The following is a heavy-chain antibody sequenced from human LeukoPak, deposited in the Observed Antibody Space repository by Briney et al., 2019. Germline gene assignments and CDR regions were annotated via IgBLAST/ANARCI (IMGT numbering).Heavy chain of an antibody. Sequence: SETLSLTCTVSGASISSYSWSWIRQTPGKGLEWLGYIYYNGNTNYNPSLKSRVTISVDTSKNQFSLRLRSVTAADTAVYYCVRRMVGAIRPFDYWGQGTLVTVSS. D-gene: IGHD1-26*01. CDR3: VRRMVGAIRPFDY. CDR2: IYYNGNT. V-gene: IGHV4-59*01. J-gene: IGHJ4*02. CDR1: GASISSYS.